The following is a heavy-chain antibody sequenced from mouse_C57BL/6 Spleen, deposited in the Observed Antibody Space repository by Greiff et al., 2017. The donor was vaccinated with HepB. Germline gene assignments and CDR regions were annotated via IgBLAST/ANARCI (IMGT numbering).Heavy chain of an antibody. D-gene: IGHD2-3*01. V-gene: IGHV1-19*01. Sequence: VQLQQSGPVLVKPGASVKMSCKASGYTFTDYYMNWVKQSHGKSLEWIGVINPYNGGTSYNQKFKGKATLTVDKSSSTAYMELNSLTSEDSAVYYCARSRWLLEDYYAMDYWGQGTSVTVSS. CDR3: ARSRWLLEDYYAMDY. J-gene: IGHJ4*01. CDR2: INPYNGGT. CDR1: GYTFTDYY.